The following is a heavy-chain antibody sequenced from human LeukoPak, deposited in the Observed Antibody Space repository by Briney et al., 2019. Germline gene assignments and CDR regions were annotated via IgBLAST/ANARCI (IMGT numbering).Heavy chain of an antibody. CDR1: GYSFSNYW. CDR3: AIAADSDWSFPIDY. D-gene: IGHD2-21*01. CDR2: IYPGDSDT. Sequence: GESLQISCKGSGYSFSNYWIGWVRQMSGKGLEWMGIIYPGDSDTRYRSSFQGQVTISADKSINTAYLQWSSLKASDTAMYYCAIAADSDWSFPIDYWGQGTLVTVSS. J-gene: IGHJ4*02. V-gene: IGHV5-51*01.